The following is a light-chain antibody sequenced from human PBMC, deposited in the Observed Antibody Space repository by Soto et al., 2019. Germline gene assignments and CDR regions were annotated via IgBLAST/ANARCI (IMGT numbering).Light chain of an antibody. CDR1: PSLLHSDGYSY. J-gene: IGKJ1*01. V-gene: IGKV2-28*01. Sequence: GRSQSPNSLSVTPGEAASISCMSSPSLLHSDGYSYLDWYLQKPGQSPQLLIYLGSIRASGVPDRFSGSGSGTDFTLKISRVEAEDVGVYYCMPATQIVPWRFGQGTIVDI. CDR2: LGS. CDR3: MPATQIVPWR.